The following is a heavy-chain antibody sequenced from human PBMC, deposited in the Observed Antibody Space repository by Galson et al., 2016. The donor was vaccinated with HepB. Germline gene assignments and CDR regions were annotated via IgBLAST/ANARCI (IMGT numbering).Heavy chain of an antibody. CDR3: ARSAILTGYAFDY. V-gene: IGHV4-30-2*01. Sequence: WIGYFYHSGGTYYNPSLKSRVTISADRSKNQFSLKLTSVTAADTAVYHCARSAILTGYAFDYWGQGTLVTVSS. J-gene: IGHJ4*02. CDR2: FYHSGGT. D-gene: IGHD3-9*01.